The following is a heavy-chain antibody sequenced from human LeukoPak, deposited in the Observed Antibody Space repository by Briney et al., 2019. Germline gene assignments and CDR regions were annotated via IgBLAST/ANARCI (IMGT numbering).Heavy chain of an antibody. CDR2: INPNSGGT. V-gene: IGHV1-2*02. CDR3: ARRSRFSGWYDY. J-gene: IGHJ4*02. D-gene: IGHD6-19*01. Sequence: ASVKVSCKASGYTFTSYYMHWVRQAPGQGLEWMGWINPNSGGTNYAQKFQGRVTMTRDTSISTAYMELSRLRSDDTAVYYCARRSRFSGWYDYWGQGTLVTVSS. CDR1: GYTFTSYY.